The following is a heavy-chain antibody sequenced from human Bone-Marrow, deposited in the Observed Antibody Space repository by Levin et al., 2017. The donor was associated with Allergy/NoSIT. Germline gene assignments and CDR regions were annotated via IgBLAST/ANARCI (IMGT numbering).Heavy chain of an antibody. D-gene: IGHD6-13*01. J-gene: IGHJ4*02. CDR1: GFTFDDYT. CDR2: ISWDGGNT. V-gene: IGHV3-43*01. Sequence: GASVKVSCVASGFTFDDYTLHWVRQVPGKGLQWVSVISWDGGNTGYADSVKGRFTASRDNKKNSLYLEMNSLRRDDSALYYCVKGYSSSWGGPLDYWGQGTLVTVSS. CDR3: VKGYSSSWGGPLDY.